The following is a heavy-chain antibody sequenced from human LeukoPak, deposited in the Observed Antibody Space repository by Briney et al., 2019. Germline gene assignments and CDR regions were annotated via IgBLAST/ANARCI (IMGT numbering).Heavy chain of an antibody. Sequence: ASVKVSCKTSGYTFTSYVISWVGQAPGQGLEWMGWSSPYNGNTNYAQKLQGRVTMTTDISTSTAYMELRSLRSDDTAVYYCARGGNSGWRTPNDDYWGQGALVTVSS. CDR3: ARGGNSGWRTPNDDY. J-gene: IGHJ4*02. D-gene: IGHD6-19*01. CDR2: SSPYNGNT. V-gene: IGHV1-18*01. CDR1: GYTFTSYV.